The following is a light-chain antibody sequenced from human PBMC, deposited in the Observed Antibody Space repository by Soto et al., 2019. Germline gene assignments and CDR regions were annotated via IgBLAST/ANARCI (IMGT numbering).Light chain of an antibody. CDR1: QSVSSD. V-gene: IGKV3-15*01. CDR2: DAS. CDR3: QQYNNWLIT. Sequence: EIVLTQSPATLSVSPGERATRSCRASQSVSSDFAWYQQKPGQAPRLLIYDASTRATGIPARFSGSGSGTDFTLTISSLQSEDFAVYYCQQYNNWLITFGQGTRLDI. J-gene: IGKJ5*01.